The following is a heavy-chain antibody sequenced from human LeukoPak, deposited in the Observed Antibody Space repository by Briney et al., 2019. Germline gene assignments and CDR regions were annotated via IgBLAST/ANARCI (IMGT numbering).Heavy chain of an antibody. CDR3: ARRLYSSSFIDY. Sequence: SETLSLTCSVSGYSISSDYYWGWIRQPPGKGLEWIGVIHHSGSTYYNPSLKSRVTISVDTSKNQFSLKLSSVTAADTAVYYCARRLYSSSFIDYWGQGTLATVSS. CDR2: IHHSGST. V-gene: IGHV4-38-2*02. J-gene: IGHJ4*02. CDR1: GYSISSDYY. D-gene: IGHD6-13*01.